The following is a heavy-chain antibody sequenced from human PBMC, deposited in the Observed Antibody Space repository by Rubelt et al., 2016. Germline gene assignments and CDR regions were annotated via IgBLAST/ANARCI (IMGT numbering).Heavy chain of an antibody. Sequence: EVQLVESGGGLVKPGGSLRLSCAASGFAFSSYAMTWVRQAPGKGLEWVSGIGISDGSTYYTDSVEGRFTISRDNSKNTLYLQMNSLRAEDTAVYYCARELRLDSSSLGYWGQGTLVTVSS. CDR1: GFAFSSYA. V-gene: IGHV3-23*04. J-gene: IGHJ4*02. CDR2: IGISDGST. CDR3: ARELRLDSSSLGY. D-gene: IGHD6-6*01.